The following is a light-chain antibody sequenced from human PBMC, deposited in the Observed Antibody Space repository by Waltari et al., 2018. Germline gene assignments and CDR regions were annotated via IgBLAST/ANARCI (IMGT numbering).Light chain of an antibody. V-gene: IGLV2-11*01. CDR2: DRT. Sequence: QSALTQPRSVSGSPGQSVNISCTGTSGDVVGTNYVSWSQQHPGKAPKVMIYDRTRRPSGVPDRFSGSRSANTASLTISGLQAEDEADYYCCSYAGSYTWVFGGGTKVTVL. J-gene: IGLJ3*02. CDR3: CSYAGSYTWV. CDR1: SGDVVGTNY.